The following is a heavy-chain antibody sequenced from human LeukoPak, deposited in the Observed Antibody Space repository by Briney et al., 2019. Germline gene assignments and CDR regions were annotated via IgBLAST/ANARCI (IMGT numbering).Heavy chain of an antibody. CDR3: ARASSSGINYFDY. CDR1: GFTISSNY. J-gene: IGHJ4*02. CDR2: IYTGGTT. V-gene: IGHV3-53*01. D-gene: IGHD6-19*01. Sequence: GGSLRLSCAASGFTISSNYMNWVRQAPGKGLEWVSVIYTGGTTYYADSVKGRFTISRGTSNNTLFLQINSLRAEDTAVYYCARASSSGINYFDYWGQGTLVTVSS.